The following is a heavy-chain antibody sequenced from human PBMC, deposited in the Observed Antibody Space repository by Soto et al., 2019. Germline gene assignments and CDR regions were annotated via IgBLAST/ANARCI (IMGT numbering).Heavy chain of an antibody. V-gene: IGHV1-3*01. D-gene: IGHD1-1*01. CDR3: ARGKGMEENYYYSRLGI. CDR1: GYTFSTHA. J-gene: IGHJ6*02. Sequence: GPPVKVSCKASGYTFSTHAMHWVRQAPGQSLEWMGWINGGTGQTKHSHRFQGRVTITRDTSASTAYMELSSLRSEDTAVYYCARGKGMEENYYYSRLGIWGRGTTVGVSS. CDR2: INGGTGQT.